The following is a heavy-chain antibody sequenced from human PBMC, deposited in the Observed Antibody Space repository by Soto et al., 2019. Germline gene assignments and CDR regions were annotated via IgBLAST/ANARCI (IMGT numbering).Heavy chain of an antibody. J-gene: IGHJ4*02. CDR3: ARDLRMNCSGGSCYPGGYYFDY. Sequence: ASVKVSCKASGYTFTNYGFSWVRQAPGQGLEWMGWISAYNGNTNYTQKLQGRVTMTTDTSTSTAYMELRSLRSDDTAVYYCARDLRMNCSGGSCYPGGYYFDYWGQGTLVTVSS. CDR2: ISAYNGNT. D-gene: IGHD2-15*01. V-gene: IGHV1-18*04. CDR1: GYTFTNYG.